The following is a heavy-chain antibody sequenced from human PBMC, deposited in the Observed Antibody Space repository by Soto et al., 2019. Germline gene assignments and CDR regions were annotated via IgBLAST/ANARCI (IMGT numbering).Heavy chain of an antibody. CDR3: ARHNSNYYYYGMDV. CDR1: GDSISTYY. J-gene: IGHJ6*02. D-gene: IGHD1-20*01. CDR2: IYYSGST. V-gene: IGHV4-59*01. Sequence: QVKLQESGPGLVKPSETLSLTCTVSGDSISTYYWSWIRQPPGKGLEWIGYIYYSGSTNYNPSLKSRVTISVDTAKNQFSLKLSSVTAADAAVYYCARHNSNYYYYGMDVWGQGTTVSVSS.